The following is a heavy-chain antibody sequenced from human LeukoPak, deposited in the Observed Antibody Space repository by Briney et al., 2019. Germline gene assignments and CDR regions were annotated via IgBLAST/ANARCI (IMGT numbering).Heavy chain of an antibody. V-gene: IGHV3-30-3*01. D-gene: IGHD2-15*01. CDR2: ISYDGSNK. J-gene: IGHJ4*02. CDR1: GFTFSSYA. Sequence: GGSLRLSCAASGFTFSSYAMHWVRQAPGKGLEWVAVISYDGSNKYYADSVKGRFTISRDNSKNTLYLQMNSLRAEDTAVYYCARGIGYCSGGSCPDYWGQGTLVTVSS. CDR3: ARGIGYCSGGSCPDY.